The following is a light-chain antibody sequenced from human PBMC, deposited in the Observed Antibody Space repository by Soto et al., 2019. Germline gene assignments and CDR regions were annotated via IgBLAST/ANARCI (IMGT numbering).Light chain of an antibody. V-gene: IGKV3-15*01. Sequence: EVVMTQSPATLSVSPGERATLSCRASQSVSSNLAWYQQKHGQAPRLIIYGASTRATGIPARFSGSGSGTEFTLTISSLQSEDFAAYYCQQYNNWPPATFGQGTKVDIK. CDR1: QSVSSN. J-gene: IGKJ1*01. CDR2: GAS. CDR3: QQYNNWPPAT.